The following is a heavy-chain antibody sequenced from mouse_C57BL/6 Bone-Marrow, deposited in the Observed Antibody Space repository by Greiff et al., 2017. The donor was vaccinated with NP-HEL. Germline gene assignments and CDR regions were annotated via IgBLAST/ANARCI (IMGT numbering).Heavy chain of an antibody. V-gene: IGHV1-82*01. CDR3: ARWDGYSDY. J-gene: IGHJ2*01. CDR1: GYAFSSSW. CDR2: IYPGDGDT. Sequence: QVQLQQSGPELVKPGASVKISCKASGYAFSSSWMNWVKQRPGKGLEWIGRIYPGDGDTNYNGKFKGKATLTEDKSSSTAYMQLSSLTSEDSAVYFCARWDGYSDYWGQGTTLTVSS. D-gene: IGHD2-3*01.